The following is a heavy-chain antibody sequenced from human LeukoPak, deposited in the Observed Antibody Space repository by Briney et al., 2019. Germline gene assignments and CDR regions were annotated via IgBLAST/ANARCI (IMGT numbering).Heavy chain of an antibody. Sequence: SETLSLTCTVSGYSITSAYYWGWIRQPPGKGLEWIGSFFLKGSTYYNPSLKSRVTISVDTSKNQFSLTLSSVTAADTAVYYCAREGPNSKPFYYYDSSGYNLFDPWGQGTLVTVSS. CDR1: GYSITSAYY. D-gene: IGHD3-22*01. CDR2: FFLKGST. CDR3: AREGPNSKPFYYYDSSGYNLFDP. J-gene: IGHJ5*02. V-gene: IGHV4-38-2*02.